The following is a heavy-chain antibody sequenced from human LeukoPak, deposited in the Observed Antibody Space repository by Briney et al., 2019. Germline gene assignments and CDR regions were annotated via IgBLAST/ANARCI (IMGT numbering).Heavy chain of an antibody. Sequence: PGGSLRLSCAASGFTFSSYAMSWVRQAPGKGLEWVSAISGSGGSTYYADSVKGRFTISRDNAKNSLYLQMNSLRAEDTAVYYCAREGEGYSYGYFDYWGQGTLVTVSS. CDR2: ISGSGGST. CDR1: GFTFSSYA. V-gene: IGHV3-23*01. CDR3: AREGEGYSYGYFDY. D-gene: IGHD5-18*01. J-gene: IGHJ4*02.